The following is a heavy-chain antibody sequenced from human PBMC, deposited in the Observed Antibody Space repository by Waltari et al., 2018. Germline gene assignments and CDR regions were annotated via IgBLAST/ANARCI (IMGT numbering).Heavy chain of an antibody. J-gene: IGHJ6*02. CDR1: GYIFSNFA. V-gene: IGHV1-3*01. CDR3: ARAELNDDFWSPPPHGMDV. D-gene: IGHD3-3*01. Sequence: QVQLVQSGAEVTIPGASIKVSCKASGYIFSNFAVHWVRLAPSHSLEWMGWINPGNGNTRTAQKFQGRITITRDTSARAAYMDLRGLRPEDTAIYYCARAELNDDFWSPPPHGMDVWGQGTTVTVSS. CDR2: INPGNGNT.